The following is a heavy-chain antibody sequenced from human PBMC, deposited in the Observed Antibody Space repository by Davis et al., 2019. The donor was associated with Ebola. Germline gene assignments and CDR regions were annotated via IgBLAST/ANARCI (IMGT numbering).Heavy chain of an antibody. Sequence: GESLKISCAASGFTFDFYALSWVRQAPGKGLEWVSGTTLSGGSTYYADSVKGRFTISRHISKNTLSLQMNSLRPEDTAVYYCATSNYFDSSGYYYWGQGTLVTVSS. CDR2: TTLSGGST. D-gene: IGHD3-22*01. J-gene: IGHJ4*02. CDR1: GFTFDFYA. V-gene: IGHV3-23*01. CDR3: ATSNYFDSSGYYY.